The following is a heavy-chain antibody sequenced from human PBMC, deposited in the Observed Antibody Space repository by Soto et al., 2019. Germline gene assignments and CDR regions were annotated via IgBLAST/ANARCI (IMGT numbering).Heavy chain of an antibody. Sequence: QVHLVQSGAEVKKPGASVKVSCQGSGYAFTTYGITWVRQAPGQGLEWMGWISALNGNTNYAQKPQGRVTVTRDTSTSTAYMELRSLRYDDTAVYYCASGRYGDYLGQGALVTVSS. V-gene: IGHV1-18*01. CDR1: GYAFTTYG. J-gene: IGHJ4*02. CDR2: ISALNGNT. D-gene: IGHD3-16*01. CDR3: ASGRYGDY.